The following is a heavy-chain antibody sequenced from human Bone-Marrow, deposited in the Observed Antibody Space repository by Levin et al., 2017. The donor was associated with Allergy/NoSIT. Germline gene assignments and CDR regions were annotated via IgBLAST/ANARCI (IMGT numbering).Heavy chain of an antibody. J-gene: IGHJ4*02. CDR3: AKEYYDFWRPPTVFGDY. V-gene: IGHV3-23*01. CDR1: GFTFSSYA. Sequence: RTGGSLRLSCAASGFTFSSYAMSWVRQAPGKGLEWVSAISGSGGSTYYADSVKGRFTISRDNSKNTLYLQMNSLRAEDTAVYYCAKEYYDFWRPPTVFGDYWGQGTLVTVSS. D-gene: IGHD3-3*01. CDR2: ISGSGGST.